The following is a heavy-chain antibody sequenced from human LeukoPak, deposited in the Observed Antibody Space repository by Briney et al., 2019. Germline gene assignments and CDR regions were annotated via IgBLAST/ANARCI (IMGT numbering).Heavy chain of an antibody. J-gene: IGHJ4*02. V-gene: IGHV5-51*01. D-gene: IGHD5-24*01. CDR3: ARRDGYNYVDY. CDR1: GYSFTSYW. CDR2: IYPGDSDT. Sequence: GESLKISCKGSGYSFTSYWIGWVRQMPGKGLEWMGIIYPGDSDTRYNPSFQGQVTISADKSISTAYLQWSGLKASDTAIYYCARRDGYNYVDYWGQGTLVTVSS.